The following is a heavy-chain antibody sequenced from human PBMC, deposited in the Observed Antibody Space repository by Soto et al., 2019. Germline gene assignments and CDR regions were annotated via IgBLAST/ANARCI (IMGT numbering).Heavy chain of an antibody. V-gene: IGHV1-46*04. CDR3: ARDRVDCSGGNCWRSVEDT. D-gene: IGHD2-15*01. Sequence: QVQLVQSGAEVKKPGASVKVSCKASGYTFTIYYMHWVRQAPGQGLEWMGIIDPSGGGTSYAQKSQGRLTKTRDTSTSTVYMELSSLRSEDTAVYYCARDRVDCSGGNCWRSVEDTWGQGTLVTVSS. CDR1: GYTFTIYY. J-gene: IGHJ5*02. CDR2: IDPSGGGT.